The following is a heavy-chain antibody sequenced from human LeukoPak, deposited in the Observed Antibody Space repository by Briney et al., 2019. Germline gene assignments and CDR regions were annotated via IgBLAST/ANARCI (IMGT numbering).Heavy chain of an antibody. D-gene: IGHD6-13*01. Sequence: GGSLRLSCAASGFTFSSYAMSWVRQAPGKGLEWVSAISGSGGSTYYADSVKGRFTISRDNSKNTLYLQMNSLRAEDTAVYCCAKDSSSWDYFDYWGQGTLVTVSS. V-gene: IGHV3-23*01. CDR1: GFTFSSYA. J-gene: IGHJ4*02. CDR2: ISGSGGST. CDR3: AKDSSSWDYFDY.